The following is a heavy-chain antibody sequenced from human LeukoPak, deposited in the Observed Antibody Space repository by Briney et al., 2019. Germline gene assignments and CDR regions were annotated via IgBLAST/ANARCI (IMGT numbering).Heavy chain of an antibody. CDR1: GFTFSNSW. V-gene: IGHV3-74*01. Sequence: GGSLRLSCAASGFTFSNSWMHWVRQAPGKGLLWVSRINTDGTSTNYADSVKGRFTISRDNAKDALYLEMNSLRGEDTAVYYCVKDSPNSSGYYPDAFDIWGQGTMVTVSS. J-gene: IGHJ3*02. D-gene: IGHD3-22*01. CDR2: INTDGTST. CDR3: VKDSPNSSGYYPDAFDI.